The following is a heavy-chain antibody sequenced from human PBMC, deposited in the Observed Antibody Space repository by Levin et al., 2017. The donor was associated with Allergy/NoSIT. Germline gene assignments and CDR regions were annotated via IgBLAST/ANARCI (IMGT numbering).Heavy chain of an antibody. CDR1: GFTFTSYA. Sequence: GGSLRLSCAASGFTFTSYAMAWVRQAPGKGLEWVASITGSAATTFYADSVKGRFTISKDNPKNALVLQMNSLRPEDTADYYCAKDRRFTVTADFDNWGHGTRVTVAS. CDR2: ITGSAATT. CDR3: AKDRRFTVTADFDN. V-gene: IGHV3-23*01. D-gene: IGHD4-17*01. J-gene: IGHJ4*01.